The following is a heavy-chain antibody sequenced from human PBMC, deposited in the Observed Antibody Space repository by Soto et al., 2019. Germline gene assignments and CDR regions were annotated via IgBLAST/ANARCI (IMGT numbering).Heavy chain of an antibody. Sequence: GGSLRLSCAASGFTFSSYSMNWVRQAPGKGLEWVSSISSSSSYIYYADSVKGRFTISRDNAKNSLYLQMNSLRAEDTAVYYCAREDCSSTSCYWDYYYYMDVWGKGTTVTVSS. V-gene: IGHV3-21*01. J-gene: IGHJ6*03. D-gene: IGHD2-2*01. CDR3: AREDCSSTSCYWDYYYYMDV. CDR1: GFTFSSYS. CDR2: ISSSSSYI.